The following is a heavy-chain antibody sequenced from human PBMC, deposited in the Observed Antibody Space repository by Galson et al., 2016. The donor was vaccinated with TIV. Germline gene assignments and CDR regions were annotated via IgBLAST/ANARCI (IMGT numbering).Heavy chain of an antibody. J-gene: IGHJ4*02. D-gene: IGHD1-26*01. Sequence: SVKVSCKASGYTFINYGITWVRQAPGQGLEWMGWISGYDGHTNYAQMFQGRVTMTSDKSTNTVYMELRSLRSDDTAGYYCARDSGTYDYWGQGSLVTVSS. V-gene: IGHV1-18*04. CDR2: ISGYDGHT. CDR3: ARDSGTYDY. CDR1: GYTFINYG.